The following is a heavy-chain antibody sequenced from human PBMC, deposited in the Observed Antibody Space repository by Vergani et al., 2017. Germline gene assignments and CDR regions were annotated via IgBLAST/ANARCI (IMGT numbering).Heavy chain of an antibody. D-gene: IGHD3-3*01. CDR2: MNPNRGNT. J-gene: IGHJ6*03. CDR3: ARDLVRGYYDFWSGYYSPGAYYMDV. Sequence: QVQLVQSGAEVKKPGASVKVSCKTSGYTFTNYGISWVRQATGQGLEWMGWMNPNRGNTGYAQKFQGRVTMTRNTSISTAYMELSSLRSEDTAVYYCARDLVRGYYDFWSGYYSPGAYYMDVWGKGTTVTVSS. V-gene: IGHV1-8*01. CDR1: GYTFTNYG.